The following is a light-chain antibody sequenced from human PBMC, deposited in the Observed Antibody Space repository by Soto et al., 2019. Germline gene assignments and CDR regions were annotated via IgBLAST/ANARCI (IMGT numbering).Light chain of an antibody. J-gene: IGKJ4*01. CDR2: DAS. CDR1: QSVSSY. V-gene: IGKV3-11*01. CDR3: QQRSNWGLT. Sequence: EIVLTQSPATLSLSPGERATLSCRASQSVSSYLAWYQQKPGQAPRLLIYDASNRATGIPARFSGSVSGTDFTLTISSLGPEDFAVYYCQQRSNWGLTFGGGTKVEIK.